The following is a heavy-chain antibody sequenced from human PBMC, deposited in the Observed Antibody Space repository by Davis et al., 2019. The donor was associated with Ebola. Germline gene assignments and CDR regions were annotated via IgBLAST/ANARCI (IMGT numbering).Heavy chain of an antibody. J-gene: IGHJ6*02. CDR3: AKDLGLRGYFYYGMDV. V-gene: IGHV3-30*02. CDR2: IRYDGSNK. D-gene: IGHD2-2*03. Sequence: GESLKISCAASGFTFSSYWMHWVRQAPGKGLEWVTFIRYDGSNKYYADSVKGRFTISRDNSKNTLYLQMNSLRAEDTAVYYCAKDLGLRGYFYYGMDVWGQGTTVTVSS. CDR1: GFTFSSYW.